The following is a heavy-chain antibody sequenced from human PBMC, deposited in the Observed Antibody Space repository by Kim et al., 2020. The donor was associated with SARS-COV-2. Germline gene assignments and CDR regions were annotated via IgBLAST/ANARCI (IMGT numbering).Heavy chain of an antibody. CDR1: GGSFSGFY. J-gene: IGHJ4*02. D-gene: IGHD3-22*01. Sequence: SETLSLTCAVDGGSFSGFYWTWIRQSPGKALEWLGDIHHSGTTTYNPSLQSRLNLTVDTSKNQFSLKLTSVTAADTAVYYCARGSLYFGSSGFAYWGQGSLVTVSS. V-gene: IGHV4-34*01. CDR2: IHHSGTT. CDR3: ARGSLYFGSSGFAY.